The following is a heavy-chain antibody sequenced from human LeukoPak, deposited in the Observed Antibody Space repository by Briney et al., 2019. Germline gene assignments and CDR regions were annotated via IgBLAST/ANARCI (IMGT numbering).Heavy chain of an antibody. Sequence: GGSLRLSCAASGFTFSSYSMNWVRQAPGKGLEWVSSISSSSSYIYYADSVKGRFTISRDNAKNSLYLQMNSLITEDTAAYYFARDQGFGELSYFEYWGQGTLVTGSP. CDR2: ISSSSSYI. V-gene: IGHV3-21*01. J-gene: IGHJ4*02. CDR1: GFTFSSYS. CDR3: ARDQGFGELSYFEY. D-gene: IGHD3-10*01.